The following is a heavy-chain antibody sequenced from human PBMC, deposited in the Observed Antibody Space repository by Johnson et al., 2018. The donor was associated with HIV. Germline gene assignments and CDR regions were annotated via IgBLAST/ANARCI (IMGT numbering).Heavy chain of an antibody. J-gene: IGHJ3*02. V-gene: IGHV3-23*04. CDR3: VKGSRDLGGAFDI. Sequence: DVQLVESGGGVVQPGRSLRLSCATSGFSFDDYAMHWVRQAPGKGLEWVSAISGSGGSTYYADSVKGRFTISRDNSKNTLYLQLNSLRAEDTAVYYCVKGSRDLGGAFDIWGQGTMVTVSS. CDR2: ISGSGGST. CDR1: GFSFDDYA.